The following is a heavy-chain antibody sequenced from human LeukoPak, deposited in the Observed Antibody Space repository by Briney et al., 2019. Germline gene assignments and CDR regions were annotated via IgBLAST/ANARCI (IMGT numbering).Heavy chain of an antibody. CDR1: GGPISSYY. J-gene: IGHJ4*02. V-gene: IGHV4-59*01. D-gene: IGHD3-9*01. CDR3: AGAGPYYDILTGYQIDY. Sequence: PSETLSLTCTVSGGPISSYYWSWIRQPPGKGLEWIGYIYYSGTTNYNPSPKSRVTLSVDTSKNQFSLKLSSVTAADTAVYYCAGAGPYYDILTGYQIDYWGQGTLVTVSS. CDR2: IYYSGTT.